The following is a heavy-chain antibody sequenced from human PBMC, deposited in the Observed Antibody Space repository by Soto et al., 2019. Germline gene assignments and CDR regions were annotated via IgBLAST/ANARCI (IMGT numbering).Heavy chain of an antibody. CDR3: AIQAHGYSSSWYPHAFDI. CDR2: ISGSGGST. J-gene: IGHJ3*02. V-gene: IGHV3-23*01. Sequence: HPGGSLRLSCAASGFTFSSYAMSWVRQAPGKGLEWVSAISGSGGSTYYADSVKGRFTISRDNSKNTLYLQMNSLRAEDTAVYYCAIQAHGYSSSWYPHAFDIWGQGTMVTVSS. CDR1: GFTFSSYA. D-gene: IGHD6-13*01.